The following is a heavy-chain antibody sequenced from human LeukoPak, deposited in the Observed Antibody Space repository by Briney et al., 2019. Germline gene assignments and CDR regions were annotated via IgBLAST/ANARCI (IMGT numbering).Heavy chain of an antibody. J-gene: IGHJ5*02. CDR2: ISAYNGNT. Sequence: ASVKVSCKASGYTFTSYGISWVRQAPGQGLERMGWISAYNGNTNYAQKLQGRVTMTTDTSTSTAYMELRSLRSDDTAVYYCARDSIVLMVYAMPNWFDPWGQGTLVTVSS. CDR3: ARDSIVLMVYAMPNWFDP. V-gene: IGHV1-18*01. CDR1: GYTFTSYG. D-gene: IGHD2-8*01.